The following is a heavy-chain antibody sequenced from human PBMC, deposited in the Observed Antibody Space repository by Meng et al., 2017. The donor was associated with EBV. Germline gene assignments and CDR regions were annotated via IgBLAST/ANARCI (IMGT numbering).Heavy chain of an antibody. V-gene: IGHV2-5*02. CDR3: AHIIAARPFDY. Sequence: TFMESGPSQGNPTPAPPSTLTFSEFALSLVVLGGGLSRQPPCKALEWLSLIYWDDDKRYSPSLKSRLNITKDTSKNQVVLTMTNMDPVDAATYYCAHIIAARPFDYWGQGTLVTVSS. CDR1: EFALSLVVLG. J-gene: IGHJ4*02. CDR2: IYWDDDK. D-gene: IGHD6-6*01.